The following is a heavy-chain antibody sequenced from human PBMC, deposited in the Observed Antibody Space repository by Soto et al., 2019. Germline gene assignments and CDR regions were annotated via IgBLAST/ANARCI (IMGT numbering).Heavy chain of an antibody. D-gene: IGHD1-26*01. J-gene: IGHJ4*02. CDR1: GFTFGSYW. CDR2: ITNDGSNK. Sequence: GGSLRLSCAASGFTFGSYWVHWVRQAPGKGLEWVSVITNDGSNKSYADSVKGRFTISRDNSKNTLYLQMNSLRAEDTAVYYCAKDRYRGSYFHFDYWGQGTLVTVSS. CDR3: AKDRYRGSYFHFDY. V-gene: IGHV3-30*18.